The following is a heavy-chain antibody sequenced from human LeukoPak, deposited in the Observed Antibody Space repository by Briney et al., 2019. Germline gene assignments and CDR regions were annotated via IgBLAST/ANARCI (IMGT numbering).Heavy chain of an antibody. CDR1: GGSISSYY. Sequence: SHTLSLTCTVSGGSISSYYWSWIRQPAGHGLEWIGRIYTSGSTNYNPSLKSRVTMSVDTSKNQFSLKLSSVTAADTAVYYCARDVVPAAPDYYYYGMDVWGQGTTVTVSS. CDR2: IYTSGST. CDR3: ARDVVPAAPDYYYYGMDV. D-gene: IGHD2-2*01. J-gene: IGHJ6*02. V-gene: IGHV4-4*07.